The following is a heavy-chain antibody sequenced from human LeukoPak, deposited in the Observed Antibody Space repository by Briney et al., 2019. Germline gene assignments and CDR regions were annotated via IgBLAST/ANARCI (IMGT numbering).Heavy chain of an antibody. V-gene: IGHV4-31*03. J-gene: IGHJ4*02. Sequence: PSETLSLTCTVSGGSISSSSYYWGWIRQHPGKGLEWIGYIYYSGSTYYNPSLKSRVSISVDTSENQFSLTLSSVTAADTAVYYCARVPYSCTGGGCYYVDHWGQGTLVTVSS. CDR2: IYYSGST. CDR1: GGSISSSSYY. CDR3: ARVPYSCTGGGCYYVDH. D-gene: IGHD2-15*01.